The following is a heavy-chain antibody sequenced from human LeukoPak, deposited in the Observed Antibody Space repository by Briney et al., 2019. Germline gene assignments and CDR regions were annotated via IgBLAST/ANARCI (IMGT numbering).Heavy chain of an antibody. CDR3: ATDSPPTK. D-gene: IGHD2-8*01. J-gene: IGHJ4*02. CDR2: IKSKTDGGTA. CDR1: GFRFSSYA. Sequence: KTGGSLRLSCAASGFRFSSYAMTWVRQAPGKGLDWVGRIKSKTDGGTADYAAPVKGRFTISRDDSKNTLYLQMNSLKTEDTAVYYCATDSPPTKWGQGTLVTVSS. V-gene: IGHV3-15*01.